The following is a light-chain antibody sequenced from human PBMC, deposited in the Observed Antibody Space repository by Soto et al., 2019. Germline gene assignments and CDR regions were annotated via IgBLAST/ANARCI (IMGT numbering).Light chain of an antibody. J-gene: IGKJ1*01. CDR3: PQYNNWPPT. V-gene: IGKV3-15*01. CDR1: HSVSSN. Sequence: EIVMTQSPATLSVSPGERATLSCRASHSVSSNLAWYQQTPGQAPRVLIYGASTRATGIPARFSGSGSGTEFTLTISSLQSEDFAVDDWPQYNNWPPTFGQGTKVEIK. CDR2: GAS.